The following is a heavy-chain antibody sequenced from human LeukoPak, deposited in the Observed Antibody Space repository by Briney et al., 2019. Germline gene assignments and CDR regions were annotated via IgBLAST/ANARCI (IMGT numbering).Heavy chain of an antibody. Sequence: SGPTLVKPTQTLTLTCTFSGFSLSTSGVGVGWIRQPPGKALEWLALIYWNDDKRYSPSLKSRLTITKDTSKNQVVLTMTNMDPVDTATYYCAHRRGYTYGFDYWGQGTLVTVSS. CDR3: AHRRGYTYGFDY. CDR1: GFSLSTSGVG. J-gene: IGHJ4*02. CDR2: IYWNDDK. D-gene: IGHD5-18*01. V-gene: IGHV2-5*01.